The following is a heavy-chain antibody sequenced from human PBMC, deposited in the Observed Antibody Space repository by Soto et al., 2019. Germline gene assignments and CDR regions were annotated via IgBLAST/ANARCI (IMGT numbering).Heavy chain of an antibody. D-gene: IGHD6-13*01. CDR2: IYYSGST. CDR1: GGSISSYY. J-gene: IGHJ4*02. Sequence: SETLSLTCTVSGGSISSYYWSWIRQPPGKGLEWIGYIYYSGSTNYNPSLKSRVTISVATSKNQFSLKLISVTAADTAVYYCARLDSSSWTFDYWGQGTLVTVSS. CDR3: ARLDSSSWTFDY. V-gene: IGHV4-59*08.